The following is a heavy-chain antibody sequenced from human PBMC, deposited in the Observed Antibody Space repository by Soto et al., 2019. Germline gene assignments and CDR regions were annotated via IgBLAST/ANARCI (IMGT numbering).Heavy chain of an antibody. CDR3: ASKRFGENYHYYYMDV. CDR1: GGSFSGYY. D-gene: IGHD3-10*01. CDR2: INHSGST. J-gene: IGHJ6*03. V-gene: IGHV4-34*01. Sequence: SETLSLTCAVYGGSFSGYYWSWIRQPPGKGLEWIGEINHSGSTNYNPSLKSRVTISVDTSKNQFSLKLSSVTAADTAVYYCASKRFGENYHYYYMDVWGKGTTVTVSS.